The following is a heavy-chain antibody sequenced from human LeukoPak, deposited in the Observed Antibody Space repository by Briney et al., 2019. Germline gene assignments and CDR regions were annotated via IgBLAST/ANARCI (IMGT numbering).Heavy chain of an antibody. Sequence: SETLSLTCTVSGASISSQCWSWIRQPPGKGLEWIGYISHSGTTVYNPSLKSRVTIFGDTSKNQFSRRLTSLTAADTAVYYCARHATGSYSVPWLDPWGQGTLVTVSS. J-gene: IGHJ5*02. CDR3: ARHATGSYSVPWLDP. V-gene: IGHV4-59*08. CDR2: ISHSGTT. D-gene: IGHD3-10*01. CDR1: GASISSQC.